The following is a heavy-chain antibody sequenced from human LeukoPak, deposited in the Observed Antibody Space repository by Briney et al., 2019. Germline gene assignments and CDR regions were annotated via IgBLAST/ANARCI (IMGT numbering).Heavy chain of an antibody. D-gene: IGHD3-3*01. V-gene: IGHV3-74*01. J-gene: IGHJ4*02. CDR1: GFIFSSYE. Sequence: PGGSLRLSCVVSGFIFSSYEMNWVRQAPGKGLVWVSRINSDGSSTSYADSVKGRFTISRDNAKNTLYLQMNSLRAEDTAVYYCARSPPTIFGVVIILDYWGQGTLVTVSS. CDR3: ARSPPTIFGVVIILDY. CDR2: INSDGSST.